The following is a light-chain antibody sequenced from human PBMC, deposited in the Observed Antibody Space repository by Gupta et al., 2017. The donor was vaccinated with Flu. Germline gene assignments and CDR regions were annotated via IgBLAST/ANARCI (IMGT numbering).Light chain of an antibody. CDR3: SSYTSSRPLGI. CDR1: SSDVGGFNY. J-gene: IGLJ1*01. Sequence: QSALTQPASVSGSPGRSITISCPGTSSDVGGFNYVSWYKQHPGKAPKLLISDVSNRPSGVSNRFSGSKSGNTASLTISGLQAEDEADYYCSSYTSSRPLGIFGTGTKVTVL. CDR2: DVS. V-gene: IGLV2-14*03.